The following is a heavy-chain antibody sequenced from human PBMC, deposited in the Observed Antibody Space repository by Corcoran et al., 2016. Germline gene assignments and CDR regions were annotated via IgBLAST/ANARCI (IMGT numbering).Heavy chain of an antibody. CDR1: GFTVSSNY. V-gene: IGHV3-53*01. Sequence: EVQLVESGGGLIQPGGSLRLSCAASGFTVSSNYMSWVRQAPGKGLEWVSVIYSGGSTYYADSVKGRFTISRDNSKNTLYLQMNSLRAEGTAVYYCARKYYDSSGRTGGIDYWGQGTLVTVSS. J-gene: IGHJ4*02. D-gene: IGHD3-22*01. CDR3: ARKYYDSSGRTGGIDY. CDR2: IYSGGST.